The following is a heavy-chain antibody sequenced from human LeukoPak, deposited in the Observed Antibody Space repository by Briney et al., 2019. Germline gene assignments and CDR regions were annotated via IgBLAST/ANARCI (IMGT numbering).Heavy chain of an antibody. CDR1: GYSISSGYY. V-gene: IGHV4-38-2*02. CDR3: ARLLAYSSELDY. J-gene: IGHJ4*02. Sequence: SETLSLTCTVSGYSISSGYYWGWIRQPPGKGLEWIGSIHHGGTTYYNPSLKSPVTISVDTSKSQFSLKLSSVTAADTAVYYCARLLAYSSELDYWGQGTLVTVSS. D-gene: IGHD6-25*01. CDR2: IHHGGTT.